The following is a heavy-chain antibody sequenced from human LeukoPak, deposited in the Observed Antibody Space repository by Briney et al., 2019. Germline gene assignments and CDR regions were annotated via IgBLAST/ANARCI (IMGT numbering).Heavy chain of an antibody. J-gene: IGHJ6*02. Sequence: PGGSLRLSCAASGFTFSSYWMHWVRQAPGKGLVWVSRINSDGSSTSYADSVKGRFTISRDNAKNTLYLQMNSLRPGDTAVYYCASSPSWQSGMDVWGQGTTVTVSS. CDR3: ASSPSWQSGMDV. D-gene: IGHD2-2*01. CDR2: INSDGSST. V-gene: IGHV3-74*01. CDR1: GFTFSSYW.